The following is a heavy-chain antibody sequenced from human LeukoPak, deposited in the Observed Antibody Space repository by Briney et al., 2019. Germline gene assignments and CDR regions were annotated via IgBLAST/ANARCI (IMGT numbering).Heavy chain of an antibody. CDR2: IDPSDSYT. Sequence: GESLRISCKGSGYSFTSYWISWVRQMPGKGLEWMGRIDPSDSYTNYNPSFQGHVTISADKSISTAYLQWSSLKASDTAMYYCARMLRALGYYYYGMDVWGQGTTVTVSS. CDR1: GYSFTSYW. J-gene: IGHJ6*02. CDR3: ARMLRALGYYYYGMDV. D-gene: IGHD3-16*01. V-gene: IGHV5-10-1*01.